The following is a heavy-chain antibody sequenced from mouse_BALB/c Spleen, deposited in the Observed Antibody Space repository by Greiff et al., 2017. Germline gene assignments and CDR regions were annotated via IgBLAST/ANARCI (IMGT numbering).Heavy chain of an antibody. J-gene: IGHJ4*01. Sequence: VKLVESGPGLVQPSQSLSITCTVSGFSLTSYGVHWVRQSPGKGLEWLGVIWSGGSTDYNAAFISRLSISKDNSKSQVFFKMNSLQADDTAIYYCARKPPYGNYGEYAMDYWGQGTSVTVSS. CDR2: IWSGGST. V-gene: IGHV2-4-1*01. CDR1: GFSLTSYG. CDR3: ARKPPYGNYGEYAMDY. D-gene: IGHD2-1*01.